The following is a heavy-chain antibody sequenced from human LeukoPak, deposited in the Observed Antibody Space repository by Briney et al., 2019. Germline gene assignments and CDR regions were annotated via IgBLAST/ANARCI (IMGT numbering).Heavy chain of an antibody. J-gene: IGHJ1*01. CDR3: ARGDCSSDTCYLPEYFQH. V-gene: IGHV1-18*01. CDR2: ISAYNGHT. CDR1: GYTLISYS. Sequence: GASVKVSCKASGYTLISYSISWVRQAPGQGLEWMGWISAYNGHTNYAQKLQGRVTMTTDTPTSTAYMELRSLRPDDTAVYYCARGDCSSDTCYLPEYFQHWGQGTLVTVSS. D-gene: IGHD2-15*01.